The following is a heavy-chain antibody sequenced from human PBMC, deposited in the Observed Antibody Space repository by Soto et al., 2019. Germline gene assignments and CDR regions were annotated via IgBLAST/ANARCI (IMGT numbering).Heavy chain of an antibody. J-gene: IGHJ4*02. CDR1: GFTFSSYG. V-gene: IGHV3-30*03. CDR3: LSVVAGRPDTFDY. D-gene: IGHD6-19*01. Sequence: GGSLRLSCAASGFTFSSYGMHWVRQAPGKGLEWVAVISYDGSNKYYADSVKGRFTISRDNSKNTLYLQMNSLRAEDTAVYFCLSVVAGRPDTFDYWGQGTLVTVSS. CDR2: ISYDGSNK.